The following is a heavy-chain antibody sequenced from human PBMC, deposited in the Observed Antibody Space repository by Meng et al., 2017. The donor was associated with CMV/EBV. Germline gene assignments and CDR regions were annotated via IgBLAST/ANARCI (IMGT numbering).Heavy chain of an antibody. CDR2: FDPEDGET. CDR3: ATRRITGPLDY. V-gene: IGHV1-24*01. D-gene: IGHD1-20*01. Sequence: QVERVTAGVRVKTPGAPEKVSAKVSGYTLTELSMHWVRQAPGKGLEWMGGFDPEDGETIYAQKFQGRVTMTEDTSTDTAYMELSSLRSEDTAVYYCATRRITGPLDYWGQGTLVTVSS. J-gene: IGHJ4*02. CDR1: GYTLTELS.